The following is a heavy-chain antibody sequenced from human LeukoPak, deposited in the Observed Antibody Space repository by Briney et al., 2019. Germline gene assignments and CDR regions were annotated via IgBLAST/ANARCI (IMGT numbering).Heavy chain of an antibody. CDR1: GFTFSSYW. Sequence: PGGSLRLSCAASGFTFSSYWMSWVRQAPGKGLEWVAIIKPDGSDKYYVDSVEGRFTISRDNAKNSLYLQMNSLRAEDTVVYYCARDTVFGVIIGPRMDVWGQGTTVTVSS. CDR3: ARDTVFGVIIGPRMDV. J-gene: IGHJ6*02. CDR2: IKPDGSDK. V-gene: IGHV3-7*01. D-gene: IGHD3-3*01.